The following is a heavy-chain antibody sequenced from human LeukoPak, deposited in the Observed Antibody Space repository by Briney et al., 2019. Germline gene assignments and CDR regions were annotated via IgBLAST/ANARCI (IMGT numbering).Heavy chain of an antibody. CDR1: GYRFSNYW. Sequence: LGESLQISCKGSGYRFSNYWIGWVRPLPGKGLEWMGIIYPGDSDTSDSPSFQGQVTISVDKSINTAYLQWSSLKASDTAMYYCARRDGYNSAVDYWGQGTLVTVSS. CDR3: ARRDGYNSAVDY. CDR2: IYPGDSDT. J-gene: IGHJ4*02. V-gene: IGHV5-51*01. D-gene: IGHD5-24*01.